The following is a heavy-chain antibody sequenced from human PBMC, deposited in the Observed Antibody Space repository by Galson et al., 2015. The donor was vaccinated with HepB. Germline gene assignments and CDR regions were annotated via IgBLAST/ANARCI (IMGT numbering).Heavy chain of an antibody. Sequence: TLSLTCTVSGGSISSGSYYWSWIRQPAGKGLEWIGRIYTSGSTNYNPSLKSRVTMSVDTSKNQFSLKLSSVTAADTAVYYCARERYSSGSLGANWFDPWGQGTLVTVSS. D-gene: IGHD6-19*01. V-gene: IGHV4-61*02. CDR2: IYTSGST. CDR1: GGSISSGSYY. CDR3: ARERYSSGSLGANWFDP. J-gene: IGHJ5*02.